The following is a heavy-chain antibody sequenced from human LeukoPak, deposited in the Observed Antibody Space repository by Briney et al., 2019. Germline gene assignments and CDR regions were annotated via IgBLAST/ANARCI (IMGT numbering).Heavy chain of an antibody. V-gene: IGHV1-18*01. CDR2: ISTYNGNT. D-gene: IGHD2-15*01. CDR1: GYTFTSYG. CDR3: AGERYCSGGSCRTDAFDI. J-gene: IGHJ3*02. Sequence: GASVKVSCKASGYTFTSYGISWARQAPGQGLEWMGWISTYNGNTNYAQKLQGRVTMTTDTSTSTAYMELRSLRSDDTAVYYCAGERYCSGGSCRTDAFDIWGQGTMVTVSS.